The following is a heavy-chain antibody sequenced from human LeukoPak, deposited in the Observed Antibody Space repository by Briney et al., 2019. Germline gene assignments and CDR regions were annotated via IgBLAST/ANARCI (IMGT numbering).Heavy chain of an antibody. V-gene: IGHV3-48*03. CDR3: ARDSSRDGYNGDFDY. CDR2: ISSSGSTI. D-gene: IGHD5-24*01. J-gene: IGHJ4*02. CDR1: GFTFSSYE. Sequence: GGSLRLSCAASGFTFSSYEMNWVRQAPGRGLEWVSYISSSGSTIYYADSVKGRFTISRDNAKNSLYLQMNSLRAEDTAVYYCARDSSRDGYNGDFDYWGQGTLVTVSS.